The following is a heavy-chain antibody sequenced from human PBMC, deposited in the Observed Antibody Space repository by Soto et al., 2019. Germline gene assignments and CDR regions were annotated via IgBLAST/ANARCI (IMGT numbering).Heavy chain of an antibody. CDR1: GGSFNNYY. V-gene: IGHV4-59*08. D-gene: IGHD3-10*01. CDR2: IYSSGSA. CDR3: ARHGRHSSGSYYNPLDY. J-gene: IGHJ4*02. Sequence: PSETLSLTCTVSGGSFNNYYWTWIRQPPGKGLEWIGYIYSSGSAGYNPSLKSRVTMLVDTSKNQFSLKLNSVTAADTAVYYCARHGRHSSGSYYNPLDYWGQGTLVTVSS.